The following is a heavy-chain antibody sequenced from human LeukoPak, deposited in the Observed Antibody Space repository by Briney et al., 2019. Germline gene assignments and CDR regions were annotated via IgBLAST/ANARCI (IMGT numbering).Heavy chain of an antibody. CDR1: GFKFDDYT. CDR3: AKDFQGIVGATQIDF. J-gene: IGHJ4*02. V-gene: IGHV3-43*01. Sequence: GGSLRLSCAASGFKFDDYTMHWVRRAPEKGLEWVSLISWNSDYTSYAESVKGRFTISRDNSKNSLYLQMNSLRTEDTAFYYCAKDFQGIVGATQIDFWGQGTLVTVSS. D-gene: IGHD1-26*01. CDR2: ISWNSDYT.